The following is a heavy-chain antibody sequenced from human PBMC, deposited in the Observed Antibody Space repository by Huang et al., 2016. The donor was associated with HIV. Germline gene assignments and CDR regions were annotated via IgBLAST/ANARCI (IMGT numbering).Heavy chain of an antibody. J-gene: IGHJ2*01. CDR2: VNHGGRT. CDR3: ATSRSGSGWFLDI. D-gene: IGHD6-19*01. CDR1: GGSLHGYY. V-gene: IGHV4-34*01. Sequence: QVQLYQWGAGPLRPSETLSLTCGVSGGSLHGYYWNWLRQSPGRGLEWSGEVNHGGRTKYNQSRKSRVTISVDTSKSQFALNLTSVTATDTADYYCATSRSGSGWFLDIWGRGTLVSVS.